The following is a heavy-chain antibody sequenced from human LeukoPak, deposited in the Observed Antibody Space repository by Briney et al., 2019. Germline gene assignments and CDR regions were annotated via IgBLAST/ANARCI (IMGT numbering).Heavy chain of an antibody. Sequence: PGGSLRLSCAASGFSFSRNSMNWVRQAPGKGLEWVSYTSSSSSTIYYTDSVEGRFTISRDNAKNSLYLQMNSLRAEDTAVYYCANGAFDIWGQGTMVTVSS. J-gene: IGHJ3*02. CDR2: TSSSSSTI. V-gene: IGHV3-48*01. CDR1: GFSFSRNS. CDR3: ANGAFDI.